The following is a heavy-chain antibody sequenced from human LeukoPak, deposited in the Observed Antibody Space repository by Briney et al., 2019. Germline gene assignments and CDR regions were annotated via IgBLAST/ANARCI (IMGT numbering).Heavy chain of an antibody. J-gene: IGHJ4*02. Sequence: GRSLRLSCAASGFTFSSYGTHWVRQAPGKGLEWVAVISYDGSNKYYADSVKGRFTISRDNSKNTLYLQMNSLRAEDTAVYYCAKEVAGYFDYWGQGTLVTVSS. D-gene: IGHD6-19*01. CDR3: AKEVAGYFDY. CDR2: ISYDGSNK. CDR1: GFTFSSYG. V-gene: IGHV3-30*18.